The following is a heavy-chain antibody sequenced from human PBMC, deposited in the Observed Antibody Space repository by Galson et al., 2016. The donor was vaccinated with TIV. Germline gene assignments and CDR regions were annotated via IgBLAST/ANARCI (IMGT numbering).Heavy chain of an antibody. CDR1: RSTFSSSW. CDR3: AQWLGTSNA. Sequence: SLRPSCADSRSTFSSSWLNWVRQAPGKGLEWVANINGDGAEIKYVDSVKGRFTISRDNAKYSLYLQIGNLRVEETAIYYCAQWLGTSNAWGQGTLVTVSP. V-gene: IGHV3-7*01. D-gene: IGHD6-19*01. J-gene: IGHJ5*02. CDR2: INGDGAEI.